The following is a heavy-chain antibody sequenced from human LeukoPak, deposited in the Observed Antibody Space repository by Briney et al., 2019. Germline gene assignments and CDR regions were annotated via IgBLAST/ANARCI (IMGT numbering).Heavy chain of an antibody. CDR3: AREGPFNCGGNRALDY. J-gene: IGHJ4*02. CDR1: GFTFSDYY. D-gene: IGHD4-23*01. Sequence: GGSLRLSCAASGFTFSDYYMSWIRQAPGKGLEWVSYISTSGNTIYYADSVKGRFTISRDNAKNSLYLQMNSLRAEDTAVYYCAREGPFNCGGNRALDYWGQGTLVTVSS. CDR2: ISTSGNTI. V-gene: IGHV3-11*01.